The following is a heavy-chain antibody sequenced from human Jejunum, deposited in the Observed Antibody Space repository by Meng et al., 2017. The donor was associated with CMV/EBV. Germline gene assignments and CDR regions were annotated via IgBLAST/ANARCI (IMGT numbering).Heavy chain of an antibody. D-gene: IGHD2-15*01. V-gene: IGHV3-74*01. Sequence: GCTFSNYWIHWVRQAPGKGLVWVSRINSDGSSTNYADSVKGRFTISRDNAKNTLYLQMNSLRAEDTAVYYCARGGSSYSYYYGMDVWGQGTTVTVSS. CDR3: ARGGSSYSYYYGMDV. CDR2: INSDGSST. J-gene: IGHJ6*02. CDR1: GCTFSNYW.